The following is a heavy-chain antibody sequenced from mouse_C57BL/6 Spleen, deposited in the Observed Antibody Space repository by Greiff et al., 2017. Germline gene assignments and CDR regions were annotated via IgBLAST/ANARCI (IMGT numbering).Heavy chain of an antibody. V-gene: IGHV14-1*01. CDR1: GFNINDYY. J-gene: IGHJ1*03. D-gene: IGHD1-1*01. CDR3: TTGSSYRDWYFDV. Sequence: VQLQQSGAELVRPGASVKLSCTASGFNINDYYMHWVKQRPEQGLEWIGRIDPEDGDTEYAPKFQGKATMTADTSSNTAYLQLSSLTSEDTAIYYCTTGSSYRDWYFDVWGTGTTVTVSS. CDR2: IDPEDGDT.